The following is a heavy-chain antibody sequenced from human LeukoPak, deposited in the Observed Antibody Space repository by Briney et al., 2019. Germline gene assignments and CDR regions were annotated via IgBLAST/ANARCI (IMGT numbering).Heavy chain of an antibody. J-gene: IGHJ3*02. CDR1: GGSISSYY. D-gene: IGHD3-3*01. CDR3: ARSPSSRYYDFWSGSTSPDAFDI. CDR2: IYYSGST. V-gene: IGHV4-59*01. Sequence: SETLSLTCTVSGGSISSYYWSWVRQPAGKGLEWIGYIYYSGSTNYNPSLKSRVTISVDTSKNQFSLKLSSVTAADTAVYYCARSPSSRYYDFWSGSTSPDAFDIWGQGTMVTVSS.